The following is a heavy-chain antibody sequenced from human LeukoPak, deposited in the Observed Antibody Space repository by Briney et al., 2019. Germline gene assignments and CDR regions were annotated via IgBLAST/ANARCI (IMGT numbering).Heavy chain of an antibody. CDR3: AKDLSSISMAGFHF. Sequence: GGSLRLSWVASGFTFSKAWMSCVRQAPGKGLEWVSAISGGGGSTYYADSVRGRFTISTDSSKNTLHLQMNSLRAEDTAVYYCAKDLSSISMAGFHFGVQGTLVPVSS. V-gene: IGHV3-23*01. CDR2: ISGGGGST. D-gene: IGHD6-19*01. J-gene: IGHJ4*02. CDR1: GFTFSKAW.